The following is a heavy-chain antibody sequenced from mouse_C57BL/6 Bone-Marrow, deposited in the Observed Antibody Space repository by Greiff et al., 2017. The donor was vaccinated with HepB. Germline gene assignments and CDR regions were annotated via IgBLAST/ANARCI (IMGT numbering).Heavy chain of an antibody. CDR1: GYTFTSYW. Sequence: QVQLQQPGAELVKPGASVKMSCKASGYTFTSYWITWVKQRPGQGLEWIGEIDPSDSYTNYNQKFKGKSTLTVDKSSSTAYMQLSSLTSEDSAVYYCAHITHWGQGTSVTVSS. J-gene: IGHJ4*01. CDR3: AHITH. D-gene: IGHD1-1*01. V-gene: IGHV1-69*01. CDR2: IDPSDSYT.